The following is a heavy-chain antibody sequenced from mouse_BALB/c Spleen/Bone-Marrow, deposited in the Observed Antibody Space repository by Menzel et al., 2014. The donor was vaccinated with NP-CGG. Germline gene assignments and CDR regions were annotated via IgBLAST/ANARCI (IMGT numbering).Heavy chain of an antibody. J-gene: IGHJ3*01. Sequence: EVKVVESGGGLVQPKGSLKLSCAASGFTFNTYAMNWVRQAPGKGLEWVARIRSKSNNYGTYYADSVKDRFTISRDDSQSMLYLQMNNLKTEDTAMYYCVICDGYYWFAYWGQGTLVTVSA. V-gene: IGHV10-1*02. D-gene: IGHD2-3*01. CDR3: VICDGYYWFAY. CDR2: IRSKSNNYGT. CDR1: GFTFNTYA.